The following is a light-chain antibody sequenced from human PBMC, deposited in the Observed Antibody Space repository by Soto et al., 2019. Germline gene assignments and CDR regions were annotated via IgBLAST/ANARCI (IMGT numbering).Light chain of an antibody. CDR2: EVS. CDR3: SSYTSSSTDYV. J-gene: IGLJ1*01. CDR1: SSDVGGYNY. Sequence: QSVLTQPASVSGSPGQSITISCTGTSSDVGGYNYVSWYQQHPGKAPKLMIYEVSNRPSGVSNRFSGSKSGNTASLTISGLQAEDEADYYCSSYTSSSTDYVFGTGTKVTAL. V-gene: IGLV2-14*01.